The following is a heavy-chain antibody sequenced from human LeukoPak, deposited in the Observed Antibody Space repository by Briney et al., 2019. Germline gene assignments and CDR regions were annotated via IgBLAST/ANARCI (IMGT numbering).Heavy chain of an antibody. Sequence: SETLSLTCTVSGGSISRYYWSWIRQPPGKGLEWIGYIYYSGSTNYNPSLKSRVTISVDTSKNQFSPKLSPVTAADTAVYYCARVGHYYYYGMDVWGQGTTVTVSS. V-gene: IGHV4-59*01. D-gene: IGHD3-16*01. J-gene: IGHJ6*02. CDR1: GGSISRYY. CDR3: ARVGHYYYYGMDV. CDR2: IYYSGST.